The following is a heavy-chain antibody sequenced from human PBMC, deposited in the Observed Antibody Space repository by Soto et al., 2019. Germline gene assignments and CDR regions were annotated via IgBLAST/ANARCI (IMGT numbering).Heavy chain of an antibody. J-gene: IGHJ4*02. CDR1: GYTLTELS. Sequence: GASVKVSCKVSGYTLTELSMHCVRQAPGKGLEWMGGFDPEDGETIYAQKFQGRVTMTEDTSTDTAYMELSSLRSEDTAVYYCATVFGYCSGGSCYAHPLDYWGQGTLVTVSS. CDR3: ATVFGYCSGGSCYAHPLDY. D-gene: IGHD2-15*01. CDR2: FDPEDGET. V-gene: IGHV1-24*01.